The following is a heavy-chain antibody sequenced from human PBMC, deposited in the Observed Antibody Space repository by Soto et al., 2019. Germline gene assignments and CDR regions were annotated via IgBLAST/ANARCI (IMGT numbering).Heavy chain of an antibody. Sequence: LPLTCTVSGGSISSGGYYWSWIRQHPGKGLEWIGYIYYSGSTYYNPSLKSRVTISVDTSKNQFSPKLSSVTAADTAVYYRASGGLAYCGGDCYSDPYYSYDYGMDVWRQGTTVTVSS. CDR2: IYYSGST. CDR1: GGSISSGGYY. V-gene: IGHV4-31*03. CDR3: ASGGLAYCGGDCYSDPYYSYDYGMDV. D-gene: IGHD2-21*02. J-gene: IGHJ6*02.